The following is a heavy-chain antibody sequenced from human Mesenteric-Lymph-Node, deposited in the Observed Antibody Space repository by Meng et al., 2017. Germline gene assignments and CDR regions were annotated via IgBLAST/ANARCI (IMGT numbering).Heavy chain of an antibody. CDR3: ARDPLVGATAMDY. V-gene: IGHV4-34*01. CDR2: INHSGST. Sequence: QVQLQQGGAGLFKPSETLSLTSAVYGGSFSGYYGSWIRQPPGKGLEWIGEINHSGSTNYNPSLKSRVTISVDTSKNQFSLKLSSVTAADTAVYYCARDPLVGATAMDYWGQGTLVTVSS. D-gene: IGHD1-26*01. J-gene: IGHJ4*02. CDR1: GGSFSGYY.